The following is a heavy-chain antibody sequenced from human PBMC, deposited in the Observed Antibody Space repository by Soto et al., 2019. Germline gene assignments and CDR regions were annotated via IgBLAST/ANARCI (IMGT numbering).Heavy chain of an antibody. CDR1: GYTFTSYG. D-gene: IGHD2-2*01. V-gene: IGHV1-18*01. CDR3: ARLVVPAALYYYYYYYMDV. Sequence: ASVKVSCKASGYTFTSYGISWVRQAPGQGLEWMGWISAYNGNTNYAQKLQGRVTMTTDTSTSTAYMELRSLRSDDTAVYYCARLVVPAALYYYYYYYMDVWGKGTTVTVSS. J-gene: IGHJ6*03. CDR2: ISAYNGNT.